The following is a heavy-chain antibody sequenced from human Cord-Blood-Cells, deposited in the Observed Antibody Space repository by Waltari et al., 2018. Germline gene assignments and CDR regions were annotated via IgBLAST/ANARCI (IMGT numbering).Heavy chain of an antibody. CDR1: GYSISSGYY. V-gene: IGHV4-38-2*02. J-gene: IGHJ4*02. CDR3: ARDRSGSYGASMGYFDY. D-gene: IGHD1-26*01. CDR2: IYHSGST. Sequence: QVQLQESGPGLVKPSETLSLTCAVSGYSISSGYYWGWLRQPPGKGLEWIGSIYHSGSTYYNPSLKSRVTISVDTSKNQFSLKLSSVTAADTAVYYCARDRSGSYGASMGYFDYWGQGTLVTVSS.